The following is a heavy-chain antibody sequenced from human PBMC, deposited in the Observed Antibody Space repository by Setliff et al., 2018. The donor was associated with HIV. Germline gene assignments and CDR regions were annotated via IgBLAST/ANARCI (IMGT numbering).Heavy chain of an antibody. D-gene: IGHD1-26*01. V-gene: IGHV3-7*03. CDR2: IKKDGSEI. CDR1: GFTFSNFW. CDR3: ANLWEVGA. J-gene: IGHJ5*02. Sequence: GESLKISCAASGFTFSNFWMDWVRRAPGKGLEWVATIKKDGSEIYYVDSVKGRFTISRDNARTSLYLEMSSLRVEDTAVYLCANLWEVGAWGQGTLVTVSS.